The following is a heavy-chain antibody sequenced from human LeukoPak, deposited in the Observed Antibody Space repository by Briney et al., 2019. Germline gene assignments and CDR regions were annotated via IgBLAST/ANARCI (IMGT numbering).Heavy chain of an antibody. CDR1: GGSFRGYY. D-gene: IGHD3-3*01. V-gene: IGHV4-34*01. J-gene: IGHJ4*02. CDR3: ARRGELTMFGVVTEYYFDH. CDR2: INHSGST. Sequence: SETLSLTCAVYGGSFRGYYWNWIRQPPGKGLEWIGEINHSGSTNHNASLKSRVTISVDTSKNQFSLKLRSVTAADTAVYYCARRGELTMFGVVTEYYFDHWGQGTLVTVSS.